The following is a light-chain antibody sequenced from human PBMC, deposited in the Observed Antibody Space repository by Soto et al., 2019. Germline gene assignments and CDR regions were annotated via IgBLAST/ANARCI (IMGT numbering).Light chain of an antibody. CDR2: KDS. CDR1: ALPKQY. J-gene: IGLJ2*01. V-gene: IGLV3-25*03. CDR3: QSADSSGTYVV. Sequence: SYELTQPPSVSVSPGQTARITCSGDALPKQYAYWYQQKPGQAPVLVIYKDSERPSGIPERFSCSSSGTTVTLTISGVQAEDEADDYCQSADSSGTYVVFGGGTKLTVL.